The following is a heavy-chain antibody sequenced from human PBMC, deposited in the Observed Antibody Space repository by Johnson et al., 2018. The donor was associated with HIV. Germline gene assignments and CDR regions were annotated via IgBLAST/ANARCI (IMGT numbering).Heavy chain of an antibody. V-gene: IGHV3-30-3*01. Sequence: QVQLVESGGGLVQPGRSLRLSCAASGFTFDDYAMHWVRQAPGKGLEWVAVISYDGSNKYYADSVKGRFTISRDNSKNTLYLQMNSLRAEDTAVYYCAKEPRPAFDIWGQGTMVTVSS. J-gene: IGHJ3*02. CDR2: ISYDGSNK. CDR3: AKEPRPAFDI. CDR1: GFTFDDYA.